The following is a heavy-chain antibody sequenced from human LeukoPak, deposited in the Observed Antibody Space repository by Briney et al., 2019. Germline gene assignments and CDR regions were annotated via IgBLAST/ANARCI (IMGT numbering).Heavy chain of an antibody. CDR2: IRQDGGET. CDR1: GLTFSRDW. Sequence: GGSLRLSCEASGLTFSRDWMGWVRQAPGKGLEWVANIRQDGGETYYGDSVKGRFIISRDNAKNSLFLQMNRLRAEDTAVYYCARDRQFNWFDPWGQGTLVTVSS. D-gene: IGHD6-19*01. CDR3: ARDRQFNWFDP. J-gene: IGHJ5*02. V-gene: IGHV3-7*01.